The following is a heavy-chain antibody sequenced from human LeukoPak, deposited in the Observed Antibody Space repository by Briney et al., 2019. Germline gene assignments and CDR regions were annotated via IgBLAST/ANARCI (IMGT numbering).Heavy chain of an antibody. J-gene: IGHJ4*02. CDR1: GDSVSSDSVA. CDR3: AREFGLVLHY. CDR2: TYYRSKWYN. Sequence: SQTLSLTCAISGDSVSSDSVAWNWIRQSPSRGLEWLGRTYYRSKWYNDYAVSVKSRITFNADTSKNQFSLQLNSVTPEDTAVYYCAREFGLVLHYWGQGSLVSVSS. V-gene: IGHV6-1*01. D-gene: IGHD6-19*01.